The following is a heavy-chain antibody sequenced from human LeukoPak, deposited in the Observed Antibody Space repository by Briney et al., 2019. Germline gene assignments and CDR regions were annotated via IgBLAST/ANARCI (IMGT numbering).Heavy chain of an antibody. V-gene: IGHV3-21*01. J-gene: IGHJ6*02. CDR1: GFTVSSNY. Sequence: GGSLRLSCAASGFTVSSNYMNWVRQAPGKGLEWVSSISSSSSYIYYADSVKGRFTISRDNAKNSLYLQMNSLRAEDTAVYYCARDNTPSPLYGLYYYYYGMNVWGQGTTVTVSS. CDR3: ARDNTPSPLYGLYYYYYGMNV. CDR2: ISSSSSYI. D-gene: IGHD3-3*01.